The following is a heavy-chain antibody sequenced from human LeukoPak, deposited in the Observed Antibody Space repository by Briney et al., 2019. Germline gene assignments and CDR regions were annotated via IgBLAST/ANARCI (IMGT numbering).Heavy chain of an antibody. CDR1: GGSISSYY. J-gene: IGHJ2*01. V-gene: IGHV4-59*08. D-gene: IGHD2-15*01. CDR2: IYYSGST. Sequence: PSETLSLTCTVSGGSISSYYWSWIRQPPGKGLEWIGYIYYSGSTNYNPSLKSRVTMSVDTSKNQFSLKLSSVTAADTAVYYCARQSCSGGSCYPRPYWYFDLWGRGTLVTVSS. CDR3: ARQSCSGGSCYPRPYWYFDL.